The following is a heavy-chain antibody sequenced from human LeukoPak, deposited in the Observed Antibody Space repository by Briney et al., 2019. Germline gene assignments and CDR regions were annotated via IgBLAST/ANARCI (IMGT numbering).Heavy chain of an antibody. CDR2: IYPGDSDT. CDR1: GSSFTSYW. CDR3: ARHASPYSSNYYFDY. V-gene: IGHV5-51*01. J-gene: IGHJ4*02. D-gene: IGHD6-13*01. Sequence: GASLQISCKGSGSSFTSYWIGWVRQMPGKGLEWMGIIYPGDSDTRYNPSFQGQVTISADKSISTAYLQWSSLKASDPAMYYCARHASPYSSNYYFDYWGQGALVTVSS.